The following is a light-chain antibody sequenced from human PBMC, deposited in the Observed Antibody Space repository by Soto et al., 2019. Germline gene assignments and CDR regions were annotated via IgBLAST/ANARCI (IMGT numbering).Light chain of an antibody. Sequence: EIVMTQSPATLSVSPGERATLSCRASQSVSSNLAWYQQKPGQAPRVLIYAASTRATGIPDRFSGSGSGTEFTLTISSLEPEDFAVYYCQQRSNWPRTFGQGTKV. J-gene: IGKJ1*01. CDR1: QSVSSN. CDR3: QQRSNWPRT. V-gene: IGKV3-15*01. CDR2: AAS.